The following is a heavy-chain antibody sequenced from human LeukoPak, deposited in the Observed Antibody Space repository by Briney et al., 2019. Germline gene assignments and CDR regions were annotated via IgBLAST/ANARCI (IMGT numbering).Heavy chain of an antibody. J-gene: IGHJ4*02. V-gene: IGHV4-59*08. CDR1: GFTFGDYA. D-gene: IGHD1-26*01. CDR3: ARLASGSYGPLTPFDY. Sequence: GSLRLSCTASGFTFGDYAMSWIRQPPGKGLEWIGDIYYSGSTNYNPSLKSRVTISVDTSKNQFSLRLSSVTAADTAVYYSARLASGSYGPLTPFDYWGQGTLVTVSS. CDR2: IYYSGST.